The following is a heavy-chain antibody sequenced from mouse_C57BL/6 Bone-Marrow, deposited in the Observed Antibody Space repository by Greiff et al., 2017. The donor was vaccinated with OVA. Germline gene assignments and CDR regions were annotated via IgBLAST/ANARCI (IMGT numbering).Heavy chain of an antibody. V-gene: IGHV5-17*01. Sequence: EVKLVESGGGLVKPGGSLKLSCAASGFTFSDYGMHWVRQAPEKGLEWVAYISSGSSTIYYADTVKGRFTISRDNAKNTLFLQMTSLRSEDTAMYYGARPRGNFYWYFDVWGTGTTVTVSS. CDR3: ARPRGNFYWYFDV. CDR1: GFTFSDYG. D-gene: IGHD2-1*01. CDR2: ISSGSSTI. J-gene: IGHJ1*03.